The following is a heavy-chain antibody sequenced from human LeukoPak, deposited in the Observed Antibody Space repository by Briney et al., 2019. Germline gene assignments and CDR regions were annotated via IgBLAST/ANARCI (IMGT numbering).Heavy chain of an antibody. CDR3: VRGRSGMDV. CDR2: IWHDGNNK. CDR1: GFTFTSYG. J-gene: IGHJ6*02. V-gene: IGHV3-33*01. Sequence: PGGSLRLSCVVSGFTFTSYGMHWVRQAPGKGLEWVAVIWHDGNNKYYSDSVKGRFTISRDNSKNTMYLQMNGLRVEDTAVYYCVRGRSGMDVWGQGTTVTVSS.